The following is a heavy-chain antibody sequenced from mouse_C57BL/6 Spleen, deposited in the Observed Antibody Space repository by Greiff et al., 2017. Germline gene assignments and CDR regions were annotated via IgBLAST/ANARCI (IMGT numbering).Heavy chain of an antibody. Sequence: EVKVEESGGGLVQPGGSLSLSCAASGFTFTDYYMSWVRQPPGKALEWLGFIRNKANGYTTEYSASVKGRFTISRDNSQSILYLQMNALRAEDSATYYCARSPYYYAMDYWGQGTSVTVSS. J-gene: IGHJ4*01. CDR1: GFTFTDYY. CDR3: ARSPYYYAMDY. CDR2: IRNKANGYTT. V-gene: IGHV7-3*01.